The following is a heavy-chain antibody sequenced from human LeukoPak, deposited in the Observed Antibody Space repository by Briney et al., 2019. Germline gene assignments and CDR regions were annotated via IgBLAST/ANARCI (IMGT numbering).Heavy chain of an antibody. CDR1: GGSIISYY. V-gene: IGHV4-59*01. CDR2: FHNTGGT. D-gene: IGHD2-8*02. Sequence: SETLSLTCSVSGGSIISYYWSWIRQPPGKGLEWIGYFHNTGGTNYNPYVKSRVTISVDTSKNQVSLKMTSVTAADMAVYYCATNRPVGGAYWGSFDIWGQGTLVTVSS. J-gene: IGHJ3*02. CDR3: ATNRPVGGAYWGSFDI.